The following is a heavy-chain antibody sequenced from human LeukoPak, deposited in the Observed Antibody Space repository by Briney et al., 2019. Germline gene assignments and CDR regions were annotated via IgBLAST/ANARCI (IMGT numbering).Heavy chain of an antibody. CDR3: ARKGGRYYGSGSYSSNWFDP. J-gene: IGHJ5*02. Sequence: SETLSLTCAVYGGSFSGYYWSWIRQPPGKGLEWIGEINHSGSTNYNPSLKGRVTISVDTSKNQFSLKLSSVTAADTAVYYCARKGGRYYGSGSYSSNWFDPWGQGTLVTVSS. V-gene: IGHV4-34*01. D-gene: IGHD3-10*01. CDR2: INHSGST. CDR1: GGSFSGYY.